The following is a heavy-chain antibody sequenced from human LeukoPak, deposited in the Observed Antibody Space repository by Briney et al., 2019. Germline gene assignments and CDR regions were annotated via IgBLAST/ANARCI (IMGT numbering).Heavy chain of an antibody. CDR1: GGSITGDY. CDR2: IDYSGST. J-gene: IGHJ4*02. CDR3: ARVRRYCGGDCYNFDY. Sequence: SETLSLTCTVSGGSITGDYWSWIRQPPGKGLEWIGYIDYSGSTNYNPSLKSRVTISRDTSKKQFSLRLNSVTAADTAVYYCARVRRYCGGDCYNFDYWGQGTLVTVSS. D-gene: IGHD2-21*02. V-gene: IGHV4-59*13.